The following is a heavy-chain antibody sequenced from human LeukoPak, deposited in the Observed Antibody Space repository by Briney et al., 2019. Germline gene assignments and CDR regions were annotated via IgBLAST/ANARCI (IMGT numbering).Heavy chain of an antibody. CDR3: ARDSNWFDP. CDR2: INHSGST. CDR1: GGSFSGYY. Sequence: PSETLSLTCAVYGGSFSGYYWSWIRQPPGKGLEWIEEINHSGSTNYNPSLKSRVTISVDTSKNQFSLKLSSVTAADTAVYYCARDSNWFDPWGQGTLVTASS. J-gene: IGHJ5*02. V-gene: IGHV4-34*01.